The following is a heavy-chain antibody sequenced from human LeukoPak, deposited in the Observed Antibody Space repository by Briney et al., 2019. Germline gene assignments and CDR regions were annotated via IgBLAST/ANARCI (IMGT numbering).Heavy chain of an antibody. CDR1: GFIFSNYD. Sequence: GGSLRLSCAASGFIFSNYDMTWFRQAPGKGLEWVSAITSSGDLTLYADSVKGRFTISRDNSKNTLYLQMNGLRAEDTAVYYCAKTGYGSGWKFDCWGQGSLVTVSS. CDR3: AKTGYGSGWKFDC. D-gene: IGHD6-19*01. V-gene: IGHV3-23*01. J-gene: IGHJ4*02. CDR2: ITSSGDLT.